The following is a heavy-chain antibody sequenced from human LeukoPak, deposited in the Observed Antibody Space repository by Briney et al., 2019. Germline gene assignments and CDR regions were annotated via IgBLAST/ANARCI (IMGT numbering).Heavy chain of an antibody. Sequence: ASVKVSCKASGYTFTGYYMHWVRQAPGQGLEWMGWINPNSGGTNYAQKFQGRVTMTRDTSTSTVYMELSSLRSEDTAVYYCARARSSSSDNYYYYYGMGVWGQGTTVTVSS. CDR1: GYTFTGYY. CDR2: INPNSGGT. CDR3: ARARSSSSDNYYYYYGMGV. D-gene: IGHD6-6*01. J-gene: IGHJ6*02. V-gene: IGHV1-2*02.